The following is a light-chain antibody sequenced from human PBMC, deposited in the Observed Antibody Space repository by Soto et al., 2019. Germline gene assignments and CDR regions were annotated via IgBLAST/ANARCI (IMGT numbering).Light chain of an antibody. V-gene: IGKV1D-12*01. J-gene: IGKJ2*01. CDR3: QQANSFPVS. CDR1: QGVSSW. Sequence: DIQMTQSPASVSASVGDRVTITCRASQGVSSWVAWFQQKPGQAPKLLIYAASLLQSGVPSRFSGSGSGTEFTLTISSLQPEDFATYYCQQANSFPVSFGQGTKLEI. CDR2: AAS.